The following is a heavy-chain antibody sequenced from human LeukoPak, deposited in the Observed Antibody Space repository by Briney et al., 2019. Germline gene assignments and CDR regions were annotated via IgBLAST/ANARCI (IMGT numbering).Heavy chain of an antibody. Sequence: PSETLSLTCAVSGGSTSSYNWSWIRQPPGKGLEWIGYVHYSGSTNYNPSLKSRVTISVDRSKNQFFLNLSSVTAADTAVYYCARDYGDYGGWFDPWGQGTLVTVSS. D-gene: IGHD4-17*01. V-gene: IGHV4-59*01. J-gene: IGHJ5*02. CDR3: ARDYGDYGGWFDP. CDR2: VHYSGST. CDR1: GGSTSSYN.